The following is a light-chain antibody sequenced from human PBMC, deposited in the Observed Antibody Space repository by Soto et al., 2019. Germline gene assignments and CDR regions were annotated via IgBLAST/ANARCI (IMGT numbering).Light chain of an antibody. V-gene: IGLV2-23*02. CDR2: EVS. CDR1: SSDGGSYNL. Sequence: QSLLTQPASVSGSPGQSITISCTGTSSDGGSYNLFSWYQQPPGKAPKLMIYEVSKRPSGVSNRFSGSKSGNTASLTISGLQAEDEADYYCCSYEGSSTSFVFGTGTKVTV. CDR3: CSYEGSSTSFV. J-gene: IGLJ1*01.